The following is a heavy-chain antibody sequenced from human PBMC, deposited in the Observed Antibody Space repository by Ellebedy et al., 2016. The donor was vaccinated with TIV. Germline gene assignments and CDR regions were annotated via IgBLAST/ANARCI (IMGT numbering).Heavy chain of an antibody. D-gene: IGHD3-3*02. J-gene: IGHJ4*02. CDR3: ARSPQHFYYFGY. Sequence: GESLKISCAASGFTFSSYSMNWVRQAPGKGLEWVSSISSSSSYIYYADSVKGRFTISRDNSKNTLYLQMNSLRTEDTAMFYCARSPQHFYYFGYWGQGTLVTVSS. CDR1: GFTFSSYS. CDR2: ISSSSSYI. V-gene: IGHV3-21*01.